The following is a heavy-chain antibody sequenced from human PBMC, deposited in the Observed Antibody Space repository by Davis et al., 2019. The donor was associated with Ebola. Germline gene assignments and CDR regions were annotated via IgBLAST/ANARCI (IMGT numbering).Heavy chain of an antibody. Sequence: SVKVSCKASGGTFSNYAISWVRQAPGQGLEWMGGFIPMFGIPNYAQKFQGRVTMTTDTSTSTAYMEVGILRSDDTAVYYCARAQFPTTSDHWGQGTLVTVSS. J-gene: IGHJ4*02. CDR2: FIPMFGIP. D-gene: IGHD1-1*01. CDR1: GGTFSNYA. V-gene: IGHV1-69*10. CDR3: ARAQFPTTSDH.